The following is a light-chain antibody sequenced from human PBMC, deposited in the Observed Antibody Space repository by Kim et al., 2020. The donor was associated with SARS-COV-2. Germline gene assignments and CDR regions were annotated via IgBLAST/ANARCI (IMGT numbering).Light chain of an antibody. V-gene: IGLV4-69*01. CDR1: SAHSSKA. Sequence: QLVLTQSPSASASLGASVNLTCTLNSAHSSKAIAWHQQQSEKGPRFLMKLKSDGTYRKGDGIPDRFSGSGTGAERYLTISSLQSEDEADYYCQTWVTGAPYVFGTGTKVTVL. J-gene: IGLJ1*01. CDR3: QTWVTGAPYV. CDR2: LKSDGTY.